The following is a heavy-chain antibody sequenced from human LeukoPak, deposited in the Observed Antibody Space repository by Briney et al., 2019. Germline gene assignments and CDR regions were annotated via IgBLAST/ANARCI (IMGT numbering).Heavy chain of an antibody. Sequence: GESLRLSCAASGFTFSGYSMNWVRQAPGKGLEWVSSISCSSSYIYYADSVKGRCTISRDNAKNSLYLQMNSLRSEDTAVYYCARVYCSSTSCRVGYYFDYWGQGTLVTVSS. J-gene: IGHJ4*02. CDR2: ISCSSSYI. CDR1: GFTFSGYS. V-gene: IGHV3-21*01. CDR3: ARVYCSSTSCRVGYYFDY. D-gene: IGHD2-2*01.